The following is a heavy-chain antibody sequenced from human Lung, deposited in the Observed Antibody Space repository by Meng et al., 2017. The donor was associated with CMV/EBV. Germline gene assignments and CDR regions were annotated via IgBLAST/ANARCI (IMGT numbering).Heavy chain of an antibody. CDR2: VYHSGYT. CDR1: GTSISKSNW. D-gene: IGHD2-15*01. V-gene: IGHV4-4*02. Sequence: VSGTSISKSNWWSWVRQPPGKGLEWIGEVYHSGYTNYNPSLKSRVTMSVDRSKNQFSLKLSSVTAADTAVYYCARVTEYGGNCLDSWGQGTPVTVSS. CDR3: ARVTEYGGNCLDS. J-gene: IGHJ4*02.